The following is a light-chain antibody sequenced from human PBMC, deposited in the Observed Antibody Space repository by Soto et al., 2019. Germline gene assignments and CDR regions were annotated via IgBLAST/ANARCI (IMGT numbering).Light chain of an antibody. CDR3: QAYDSRLSGYV. CDR1: SSNIGAGYD. Sequence: QSVLTQPPSVSGAPGQRVTISCTGSSSNIGAGYDVHWYQQLPGTAPKLLIYGNSNRPSGVPDRFSGSKSGTSASLAITGLQAEDEADYYFQAYDSRLSGYVFGPGTNLTVL. J-gene: IGLJ1*01. V-gene: IGLV1-40*01. CDR2: GNS.